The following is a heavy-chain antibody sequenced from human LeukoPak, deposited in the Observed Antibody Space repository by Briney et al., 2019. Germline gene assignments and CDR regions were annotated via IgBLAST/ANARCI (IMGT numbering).Heavy chain of an antibody. CDR2: IHHNGNT. CDR3: AREYSSSSGRRAFDI. CDR1: GGSFSDYY. Sequence: PSEALSLTCAVYGGSFSDYYWSWIRQAPGKGLEWIAEIHHNGNTNYNPSLKSRVTISVDTSKNQFSMKLSSVTAADTAVYYCAREYSSSSGRRAFDIWGQGTMVTVSS. J-gene: IGHJ3*02. V-gene: IGHV4-34*01. D-gene: IGHD6-6*01.